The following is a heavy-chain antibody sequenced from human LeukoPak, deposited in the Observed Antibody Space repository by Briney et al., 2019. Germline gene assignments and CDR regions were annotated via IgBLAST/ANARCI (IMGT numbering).Heavy chain of an antibody. J-gene: IGHJ4*02. D-gene: IGHD3-22*01. V-gene: IGHV1-18*01. CDR3: ARDSYDSSGYYMSYFDY. CDR1: GYTFTSYG. Sequence: ASVKVSCKASGYTFTSYGISRVRQAPGQGLEWMGWISAYNGNTNYAQKLQGRVTMTTDTSTSTAYMELRSLRSDDTAVYYCARDSYDSSGYYMSYFDYWGQGTLVTVSS. CDR2: ISAYNGNT.